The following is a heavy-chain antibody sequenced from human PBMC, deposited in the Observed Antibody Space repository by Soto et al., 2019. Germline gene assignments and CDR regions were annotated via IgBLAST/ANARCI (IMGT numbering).Heavy chain of an antibody. D-gene: IGHD3-16*01. CDR3: ARAMGDWGTYYYSDGMDV. CDR2: VHYAGAT. V-gene: IGHV4-59*01. Sequence: QVQLQESRPGLVRPSETLSLTCTVSGDAMSSNYWSWIRQPPGKGLELIWYVHYAGATSYNPSLKRRVTISVDTAKNQFSLKLSSVTAADTAVYYCARAMGDWGTYYYSDGMDVWGQGTTVTVSS. CDR1: GDAMSSNY. J-gene: IGHJ6*02.